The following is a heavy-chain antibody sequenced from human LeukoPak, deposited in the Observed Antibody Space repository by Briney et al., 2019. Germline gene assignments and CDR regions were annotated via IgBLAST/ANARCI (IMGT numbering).Heavy chain of an antibody. Sequence: ASVKVSCKASGYTFTSYGISWVRQAPGQGLEWMGWISAYNGNTNYAQKLQGRVTMTTDTSTSTAYMELRSLRSDDTAVYYCAGGRRYYDFWSGPVFDYWGQGTLVTVSS. CDR2: ISAYNGNT. V-gene: IGHV1-18*01. J-gene: IGHJ4*02. CDR1: GYTFTSYG. D-gene: IGHD3-3*01. CDR3: AGGRRYYDFWSGPVFDY.